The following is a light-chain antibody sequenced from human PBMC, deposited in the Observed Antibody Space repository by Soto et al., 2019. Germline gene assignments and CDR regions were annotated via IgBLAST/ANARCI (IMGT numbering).Light chain of an antibody. J-gene: IGKJ5*01. CDR3: QQYGSSST. CDR1: QSVGSN. Sequence: EVVLTQSPATLSVSPGESVTLSCRASQSVGSNLAWFQQKPGQAPRLLMYAASTRPTSIADRFSGSGSGTDFTLTISRLEPEDFAVYYCQQYGSSSTFGQGTLLEIK. CDR2: AAS. V-gene: IGKV3-20*01.